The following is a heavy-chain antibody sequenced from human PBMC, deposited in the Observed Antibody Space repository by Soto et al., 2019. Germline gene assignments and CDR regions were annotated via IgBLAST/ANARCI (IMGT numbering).Heavy chain of an antibody. CDR2: IYSGGST. J-gene: IGHJ5*02. CDR1: GFTVSSNY. CDR3: ARMGDSSGYSGWFDP. Sequence: EVQLVESGGGLVQPGGSLRLSCAASGFTVSSNYMSWVRQAPGKGLEWVSVIYSGGSTYYADSVKGRFTISRDNSKHTLYLQMNSLRVEDTAVYYCARMGDSSGYSGWFDPWGQGTLVTVSS. V-gene: IGHV3-66*01. D-gene: IGHD3-22*01.